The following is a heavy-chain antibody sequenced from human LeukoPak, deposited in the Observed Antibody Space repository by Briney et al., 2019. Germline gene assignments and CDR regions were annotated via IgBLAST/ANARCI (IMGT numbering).Heavy chain of an antibody. Sequence: GGSLRLSCAASGFTFSSYAMSWVRQAPGKGLEWVSSISNSGGRTFYTDSVKGRFTISRDNSKITLYLQMNSLRAEDTAVYYCAKSYNGYKSNPDYWGQGPRVTVSS. CDR3: AKSYNGYKSNPDY. D-gene: IGHD5-12*01. CDR1: GFTFSSYA. CDR2: ISNSGGRT. V-gene: IGHV3-23*01. J-gene: IGHJ4*02.